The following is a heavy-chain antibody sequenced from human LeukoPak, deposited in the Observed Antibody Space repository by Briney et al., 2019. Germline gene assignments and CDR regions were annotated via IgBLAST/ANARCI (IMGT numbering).Heavy chain of an antibody. D-gene: IGHD6-6*01. CDR1: GFTFSSYS. CDR2: ISSSSSYI. CDR3: ASSYSSSSFDAFDI. V-gene: IGHV3-21*01. J-gene: IGHJ3*02. Sequence: GGSLRLSCAASGFTFSSYSMNWVRQAPGKGLEWVSSISSSSSYIYYADSVKGRFTISRDNAKNSLYLQMNSLRAEDTAVYYCASSYSSSSFDAFDIWGQGTMVTVSS.